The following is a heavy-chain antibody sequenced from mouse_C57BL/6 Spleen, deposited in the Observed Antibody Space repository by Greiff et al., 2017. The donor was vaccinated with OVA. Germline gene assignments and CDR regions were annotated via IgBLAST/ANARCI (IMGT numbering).Heavy chain of an antibody. J-gene: IGHJ3*01. Sequence: EVQLQQSGAELVRPGASVKLSCTASGFNFKDDYMHWVQQRPGQGLEWIGRIDPESGDTEYASKFQGKATITADTSSNTAYLQLSSLTSEDAAVYYCSDYGSFAYWGQGTLVTVSA. CDR2: IDPESGDT. V-gene: IGHV14-4*01. D-gene: IGHD1-1*01. CDR1: GFNFKDDY. CDR3: SDYGSFAY.